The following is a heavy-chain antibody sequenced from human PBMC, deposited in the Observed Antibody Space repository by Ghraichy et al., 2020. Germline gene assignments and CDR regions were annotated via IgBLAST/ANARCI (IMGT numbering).Heavy chain of an antibody. CDR3: AKGLWFGELSAFDI. J-gene: IGHJ3*02. D-gene: IGHD3-10*01. Sequence: GGSLRLSCAASGFTFSSYAMNWVRQAPGKGLEWVSAISGSGGSTFYAGSVKGRFTISRDNSKNTLYLQMNSLRAEDTAVYYCAKGLWFGELSAFDIWGQGTMVTVSS. CDR2: ISGSGGST. CDR1: GFTFSSYA. V-gene: IGHV3-23*01.